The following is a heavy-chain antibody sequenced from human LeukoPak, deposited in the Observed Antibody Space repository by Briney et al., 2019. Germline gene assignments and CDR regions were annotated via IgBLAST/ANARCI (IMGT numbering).Heavy chain of an antibody. V-gene: IGHV4-34*01. CDR2: INHSGST. CDR1: GGSFSGYY. J-gene: IGHJ4*02. Sequence: PSETLSLTCAVYGGSFSGYYWSWIRQPPGKGLEWIGEINHSGSTNYNPSLKSRVTISVDTSKNQFSLKLSSVTAADTAVYYCARGGISYYDFWSGYYLWGQGTLVTVSS. D-gene: IGHD3-3*01. CDR3: ARGGISYYDFWSGYYL.